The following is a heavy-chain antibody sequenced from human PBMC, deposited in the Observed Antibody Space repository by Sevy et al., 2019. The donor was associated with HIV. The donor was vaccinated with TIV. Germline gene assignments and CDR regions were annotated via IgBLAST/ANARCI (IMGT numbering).Heavy chain of an antibody. J-gene: IGHJ4*02. V-gene: IGHV3-11*01. D-gene: IGHD6-13*01. CDR3: ARTRFPLEQPERDGYFDY. CDR2: IVGSGNTI. CDR1: GFTFSDYY. Sequence: GGSLRLSCAASGFTFSDYYMSWIRQAPGKGLEWVSYIVGSGNTIYYADSVKGRFTISRDNAKNSLYLQMNSPRAEDTAVYYCARTRFPLEQPERDGYFDYWGQGTLVTVSS.